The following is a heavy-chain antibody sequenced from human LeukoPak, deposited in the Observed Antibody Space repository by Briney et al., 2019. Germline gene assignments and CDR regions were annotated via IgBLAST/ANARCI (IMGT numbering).Heavy chain of an antibody. V-gene: IGHV4-39*07. J-gene: IGHJ4*02. Sequence: SGTLSLTCTVSGGSISSSSYYWGWIRQPPGKGLEWIGSIYYSGSTYYDPSLKSRVTISVDTSKNQFSLKLSSVTAADTAVYYCARGRYYDSSPGGYWGQGTLVTVSS. CDR2: IYYSGST. CDR3: ARGRYYDSSPGGY. CDR1: GGSISSSSYY. D-gene: IGHD3-22*01.